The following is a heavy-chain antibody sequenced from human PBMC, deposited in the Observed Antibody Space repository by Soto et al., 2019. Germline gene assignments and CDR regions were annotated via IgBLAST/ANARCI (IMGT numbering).Heavy chain of an antibody. Sequence: EVQLLESGGGLVQPGGSLRLSCAASGFTFSSYAMSWVRQAPGKGLEWVSGVSGSGGSTYYADSVRGRFTISRDNSKNTLFVQMNSLSAEDTAVYYCAKGSGGGYTALAYWGHGALVTVSS. D-gene: IGHD5-12*01. CDR1: GFTFSSYA. J-gene: IGHJ4*01. CDR2: VSGSGGST. CDR3: AKGSGGGYTALAY. V-gene: IGHV3-23*01.